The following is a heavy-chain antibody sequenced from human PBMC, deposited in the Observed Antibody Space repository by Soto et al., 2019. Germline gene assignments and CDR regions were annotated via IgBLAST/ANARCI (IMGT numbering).Heavy chain of an antibody. CDR2: IWYDASKQ. Sequence: GGSLRLSCETSGFSFSVYGMHWVRQAPGKGLEWVAVIWYDASKQFYAASVEGRFTISRDNSKAILYLQMNSLRAEDTAVYYCAAWAEGATEVHWGQGTLVTV. J-gene: IGHJ4*02. D-gene: IGHD2-15*01. CDR3: AAWAEGATEVH. CDR1: GFSFSVYG. V-gene: IGHV3-33*01.